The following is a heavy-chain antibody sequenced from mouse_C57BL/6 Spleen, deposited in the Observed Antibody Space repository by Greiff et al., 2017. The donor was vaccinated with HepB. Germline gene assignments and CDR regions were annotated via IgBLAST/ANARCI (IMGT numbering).Heavy chain of an antibody. CDR1: GFPFSDYG. V-gene: IGHV5-17*01. CDR3: ASPYGSSWYFDV. D-gene: IGHD1-1*01. CDR2: ISSGSSTI. Sequence: EVMLVESGGGLVKPGGSLKLSCAASGFPFSDYGMHWVRQAPEKGLEWVAYISSGSSTIYYADTVKGRFTISRDNAKNTLFLQMTSLGSEDTAMYYCASPYGSSWYFDVWGTGTTVTVSS. J-gene: IGHJ1*03.